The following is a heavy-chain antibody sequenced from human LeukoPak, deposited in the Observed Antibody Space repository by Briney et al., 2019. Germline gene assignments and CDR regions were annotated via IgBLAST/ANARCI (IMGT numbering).Heavy chain of an antibody. D-gene: IGHD3-9*01. CDR1: GYTFTGYY. CDR3: ARGGNFLTGHYWTTPLFQKPYYFDY. Sequence: GASVKVSCKASGYTFTGYYMHWVRQAPGQGLEWMGRINPNSGGTNYAQKFQGRVTMTRDTSISTAYMELSRLRSDDTAVYYCARGGNFLTGHYWTTPLFQKPYYFDYWGQGTLVTVSS. J-gene: IGHJ4*02. V-gene: IGHV1-2*06. CDR2: INPNSGGT.